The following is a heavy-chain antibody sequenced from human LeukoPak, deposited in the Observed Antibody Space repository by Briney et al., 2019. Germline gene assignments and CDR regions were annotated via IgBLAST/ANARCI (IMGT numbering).Heavy chain of an antibody. CDR1: GGSFSGYK. CDR2: IGHNGTT. D-gene: IGHD5-18*01. CDR3: ARGDTVILSLYYFDY. Sequence: SETLSLTCAVYGGSFSGYKWTWIRQPPGEGLEWIGEIGHNGTTNYNPSLKGRVTISVDKSKNQFSLKLSSVTAADTAVYYCARGDTVILSLYYFDYWGQGTLVTVSS. J-gene: IGHJ4*02. V-gene: IGHV4-34*01.